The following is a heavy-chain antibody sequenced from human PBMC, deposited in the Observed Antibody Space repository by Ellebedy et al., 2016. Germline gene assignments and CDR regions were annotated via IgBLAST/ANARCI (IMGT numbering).Heavy chain of an antibody. CDR1: GYSFTSYW. CDR3: ARHESLTVTTMDV. Sequence: GGSLRLSCEASGYSFTSYWITWVRQMPGKGLEWMGRIDPTDSYTNYSPSFRGHVTISVDKSISAAYLQWSSLKASDTAMYYCARHESLTVTTMDVWGQGTTVTVSS. D-gene: IGHD4-17*01. V-gene: IGHV5-10-1*01. CDR2: IDPTDSYT. J-gene: IGHJ6*02.